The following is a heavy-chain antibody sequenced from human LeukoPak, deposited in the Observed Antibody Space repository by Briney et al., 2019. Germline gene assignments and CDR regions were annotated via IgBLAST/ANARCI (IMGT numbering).Heavy chain of an antibody. V-gene: IGHV3-15*01. D-gene: IGHD2-21*01. Sequence: WGSLTLSCTASGFTFSSAWMSWVRKAQGQGQGLVGRIKSKTDGGTTEYPAPVKGRFTFSRDNSKNRLYLQMNSLKTEYTAVYYCTTPRGGHSVDYWGQGTLVTVSS. J-gene: IGHJ4*02. CDR1: GFTFSSAW. CDR2: IKSKTDGGTT. CDR3: TTPRGGHSVDY.